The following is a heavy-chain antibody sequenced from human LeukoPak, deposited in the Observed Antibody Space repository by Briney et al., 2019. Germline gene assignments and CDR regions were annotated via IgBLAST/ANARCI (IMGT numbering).Heavy chain of an antibody. D-gene: IGHD6-19*01. J-gene: IGHJ4*02. V-gene: IGHV4-34*01. Sequence: PSETLSLTCAVYGGSFSGYYWSWIRQPPGKGLEWIGEINHSGSTNYNPSLKSRVTISVDTSKNQFSLKLSSVTAADTAVYYCASSIAVAGQPSYFDYWGQGTLVTVSS. CDR2: INHSGST. CDR3: ASSIAVAGQPSYFDY. CDR1: GGSFSGYY.